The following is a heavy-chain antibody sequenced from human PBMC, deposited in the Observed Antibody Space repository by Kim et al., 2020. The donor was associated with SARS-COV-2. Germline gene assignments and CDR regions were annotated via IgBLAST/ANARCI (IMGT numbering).Heavy chain of an antibody. J-gene: IGHJ4*02. Sequence: ASVKVSCKASGYTFTGYYMHWVRQAPGQGLEWMGWINPNSGGTNYAQKFQGRVTMTRDTSISTAYMELSRLRSDDTAVYYCARGLGIAAAGTLRFDYWGQGTLVTVSS. D-gene: IGHD6-13*01. CDR1: GYTFTGYY. V-gene: IGHV1-2*02. CDR2: INPNSGGT. CDR3: ARGLGIAAAGTLRFDY.